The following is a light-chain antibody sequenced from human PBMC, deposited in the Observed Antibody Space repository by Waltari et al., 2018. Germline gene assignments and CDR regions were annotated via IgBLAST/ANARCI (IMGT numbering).Light chain of an antibody. V-gene: IGLV2-14*01. Sequence: QSALTHPASVSGSLGQSITISCTGSSSDIGRYNYVSWYQQFPDRAPKLIIYDVTNRPSGVSNRFSGSKSANTASLTISGLQPEDAANYYCASYNPGSTVVFGGGTELTVL. J-gene: IGLJ3*02. CDR1: SSDIGRYNY. CDR3: ASYNPGSTVV. CDR2: DVT.